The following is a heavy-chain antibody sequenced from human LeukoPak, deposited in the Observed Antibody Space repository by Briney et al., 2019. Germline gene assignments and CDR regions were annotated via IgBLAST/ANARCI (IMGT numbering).Heavy chain of an antibody. Sequence: PGGSLRLSCAASGFTFSSYSMNWVREAPGKGLEWVSSISSSSSYIYYADSVKGRFTISRDNAKNSLYLQMNSRRAEDTAVYYCARGGGNYDFWSGSRDAFDIWGQGTMVTVSS. V-gene: IGHV3-21*01. CDR3: ARGGGNYDFWSGSRDAFDI. CDR1: GFTFSSYS. J-gene: IGHJ3*02. D-gene: IGHD3-3*01. CDR2: ISSSSSYI.